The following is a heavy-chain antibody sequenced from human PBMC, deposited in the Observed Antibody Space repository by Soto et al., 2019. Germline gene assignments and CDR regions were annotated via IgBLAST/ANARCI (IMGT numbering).Heavy chain of an antibody. D-gene: IGHD3-3*01. CDR2: INAGNGNT. CDR3: ARDGTYYDSWSGYYYWFDP. Sequence: GASVKVSCKASGYTFTSYAMHWVRQAPGQRLEWMGWINAGNGNTKYSQKFQGRVTITRDTSASTAYMELSSLRSEDTAVYYCARDGTYYDSWSGYYYWFDPWGQGTLVTVSS. CDR1: GYTFTSYA. J-gene: IGHJ5*02. V-gene: IGHV1-3*01.